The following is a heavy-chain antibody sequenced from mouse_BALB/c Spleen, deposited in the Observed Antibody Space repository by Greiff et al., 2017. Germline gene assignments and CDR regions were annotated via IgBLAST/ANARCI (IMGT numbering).Heavy chain of an antibody. Sequence: EVKLQESGGGLVQPGGSRKLSCAASGFTFSSFGMHWVRQAPEKGLEWVAYISSGSSTIYYADTVKGRFTISRDNPKNTLFLQMTSLRSEDTAMYYCARSDSDYDGGFAYWGQGTLVTVSA. CDR3: ARSDSDYDGGFAY. J-gene: IGHJ3*01. CDR1: GFTFSSFG. D-gene: IGHD2-4*01. V-gene: IGHV5-17*02. CDR2: ISSGSSTI.